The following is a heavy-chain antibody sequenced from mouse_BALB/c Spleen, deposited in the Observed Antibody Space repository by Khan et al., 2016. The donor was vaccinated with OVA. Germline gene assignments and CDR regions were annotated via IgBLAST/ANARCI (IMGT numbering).Heavy chain of an antibody. J-gene: IGHJ2*01. Sequence: DVKLQESGPGLVKPSQSLSLTCTVTGYSITSGYGWNWIRQFPGNKLEWMGYISYSGSTNYNPSINSRISIHRDTSKNQFFLQLNYVTTEDNAHYYCARTASIKYWGKGTTLTVSS. CDR2: ISYSGST. D-gene: IGHD1-2*01. V-gene: IGHV3-2*02. CDR3: ARTASIKY. CDR1: GYSITSGYG.